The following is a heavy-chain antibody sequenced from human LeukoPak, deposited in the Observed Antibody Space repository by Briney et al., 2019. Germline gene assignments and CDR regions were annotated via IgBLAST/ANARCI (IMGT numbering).Heavy chain of an antibody. CDR2: ISGSGGST. CDR3: ALMNYHDSRGLDY. J-gene: IGHJ4*02. CDR1: GFTLSNYA. Sequence: PGGALRLSCVASGFTLSNYAMSWVRPVPGKGLEWVSTISGSGGSTYYPDSLKGGFTIPRDNPKKTLFLQMNSRRAEDTAVYYCALMNYHDSRGLDYWGEGTPVTVSS. V-gene: IGHV3-23*01. D-gene: IGHD3-22*01.